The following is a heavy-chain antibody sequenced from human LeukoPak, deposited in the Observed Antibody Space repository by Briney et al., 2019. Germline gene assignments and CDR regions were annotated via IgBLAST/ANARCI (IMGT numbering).Heavy chain of an antibody. CDR1: GFTFSSYG. CDR3: ARDWVKGSAITMIVVPNAFDI. Sequence: GGSLRLSCAASGFTFSSYGMHWVRQAPGKGLEWVAVISYDGSNKYYADSVKGRFTISRDNSKNSLYLQMNSLRAEDTAVYYCARDWVKGSAITMIVVPNAFDIWGQGTMVTVSS. D-gene: IGHD3-22*01. V-gene: IGHV3-30*03. CDR2: ISYDGSNK. J-gene: IGHJ3*02.